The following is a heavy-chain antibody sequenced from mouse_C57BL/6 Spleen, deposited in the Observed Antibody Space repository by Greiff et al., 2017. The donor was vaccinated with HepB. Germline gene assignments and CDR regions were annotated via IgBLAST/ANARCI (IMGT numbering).Heavy chain of an antibody. Sequence: QVQLQQSGAELVKPGASVKISCKASGYAFRSYWMNWVKQRPGKGLEWIGQIYPGDGDTNYNGKFKGKATLTADKSSSTAYMQLSSLTSEDSAVYFCARSYYGSSTWFAYWGQGTLVTVSA. D-gene: IGHD1-1*01. V-gene: IGHV1-80*01. CDR3: ARSYYGSSTWFAY. CDR2: IYPGDGDT. J-gene: IGHJ3*01. CDR1: GYAFRSYW.